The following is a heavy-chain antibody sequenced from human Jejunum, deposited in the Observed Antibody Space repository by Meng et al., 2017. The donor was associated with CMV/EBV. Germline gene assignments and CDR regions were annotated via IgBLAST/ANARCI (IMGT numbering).Heavy chain of an antibody. CDR3: AKVGFGWYSIDY. CDR1: GFTFSIYG. J-gene: IGHJ4*02. D-gene: IGHD6-19*01. V-gene: IGHV3-30*02. CDR2: IRYDGTVQ. Sequence: QGRLVDSGGGVVQPGWSRRRSCAASGFTFSIYGMHWVRQAPGKGLEWVAFIRYDGTVQNYADSVKGRFTISRDNSWNMLSLEMNSLRPEDTAVYYCAKVGFGWYSIDYWGQGTLVTVSS.